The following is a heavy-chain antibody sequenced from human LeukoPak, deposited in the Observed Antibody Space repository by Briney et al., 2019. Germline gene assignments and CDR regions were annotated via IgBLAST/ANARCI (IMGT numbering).Heavy chain of an antibody. CDR1: GGSISSGGYY. V-gene: IGHV4-31*03. CDR3: ARGIAVAGPRGDYYYYGMDV. J-gene: IGHJ6*04. CDR2: IYYSGST. D-gene: IGHD6-19*01. Sequence: ASKTLSLTCTVSGGSISSGGYYWSWIRQHPGKGLEWIGYIYYSGSTYYNPSLKSRVTISVDTSKNQFSLKLSSVTAADTAVYYCARGIAVAGPRGDYYYYGMDVWGKGTTVTVSS.